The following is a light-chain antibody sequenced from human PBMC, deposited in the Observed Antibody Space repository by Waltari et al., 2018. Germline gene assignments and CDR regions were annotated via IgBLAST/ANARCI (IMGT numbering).Light chain of an antibody. CDR3: ELYDSSPPGYT. V-gene: IGKV3-20*01. J-gene: IGKJ2*01. Sequence: EIVLTQSPGTLSLSPGERATLSCRASQTVRSSYIAWYPQRPGQAPRLLIHGASSRATGIPDRFSGSGSGTDFTLTISGLEPDDFAVYFCELYDSSPPGYTFGQGTKLEI. CDR1: QTVRSSY. CDR2: GAS.